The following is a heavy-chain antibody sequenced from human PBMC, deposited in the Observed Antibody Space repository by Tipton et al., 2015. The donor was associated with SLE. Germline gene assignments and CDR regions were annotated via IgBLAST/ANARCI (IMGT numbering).Heavy chain of an antibody. V-gene: IGHV3-11*01. CDR1: GFIFSDYY. CDR3: SRSAGGSHYPFSFDL. Sequence: SLRLSCAASGFIFSDYYMNWIRQAPGKGLEWVSYSSSNGNTVYYADSVKGRFTISRDNAKNSLYLQMNSLRAEDTAVYYCSRSAGGSHYPFSFDLWGQGTQVTVSS. D-gene: IGHD1-26*01. J-gene: IGHJ4*02. CDR2: SSSNGNTV.